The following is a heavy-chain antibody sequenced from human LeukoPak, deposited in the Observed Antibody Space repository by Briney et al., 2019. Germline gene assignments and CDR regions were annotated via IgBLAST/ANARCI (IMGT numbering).Heavy chain of an antibody. CDR3: AREDYGASGSSLGNLDY. V-gene: IGHV3-30-3*01. CDR2: ISYDVITK. CDR1: GFTFTNYP. J-gene: IGHJ4*02. D-gene: IGHD4/OR15-4a*01. Sequence: PGRSLRLSCSASGFTFTNYPIHWVRQVPGKGLEWVAVISYDVITKYYADSVKGRFTLSRDNSKNILFLQMDSLRAEDTAVYFCAREDYGASGSSLGNLDYWGRELWSPSPQ.